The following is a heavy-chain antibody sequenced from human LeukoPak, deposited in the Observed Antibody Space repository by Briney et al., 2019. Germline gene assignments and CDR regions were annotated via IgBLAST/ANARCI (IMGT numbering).Heavy chain of an antibody. Sequence: SETLSLTCTVSGGSISSYYWSWIRQPPGKGLEWIGYIYYSGSTNYNPSLKSRVTISVDTSKNQFSLKLSSVTAADTAVYYCASLRGFFDNWGQGTLVTVSS. V-gene: IGHV4-59*01. CDR1: GGSISSYY. J-gene: IGHJ4*02. CDR3: ASLRGFFDN. CDR2: IYYSGST.